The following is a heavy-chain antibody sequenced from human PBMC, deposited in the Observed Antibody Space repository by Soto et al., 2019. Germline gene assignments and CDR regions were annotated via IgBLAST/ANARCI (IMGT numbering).Heavy chain of an antibody. CDR1: GFTFSSYA. CDR2: ISGSGGST. J-gene: IGHJ6*02. D-gene: IGHD3-9*01. Sequence: GSLRLSCAASGFTFSSYAMNWVRQAPGKGLEWVSGISGSGGSTYYADSVKGRFTISRDNSKNTLDLQMNSLRAEDTAVYYCATRRVNYDILPGPRDYYGMDVWGQGTTVTVSS. V-gene: IGHV3-23*01. CDR3: ATRRVNYDILPGPRDYYGMDV.